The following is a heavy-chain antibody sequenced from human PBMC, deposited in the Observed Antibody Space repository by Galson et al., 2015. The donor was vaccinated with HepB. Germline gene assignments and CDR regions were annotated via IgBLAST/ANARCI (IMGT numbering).Heavy chain of an antibody. J-gene: IGHJ4*02. CDR1: EFTFSGYA. V-gene: IGHV3-64*01. CDR3: VRSADISMGRGGDY. D-gene: IGHD5-18*01. Sequence: SLRLSCAASEFTFSGYAMHWVRQAPGKGLEYVSGISRSGGTTYYGNSVEGRFTISRDNSDNTLYLQMGSLRAEDTAVYYCVRSADISMGRGGDYWGQGTLVTVSS. CDR2: ISRSGGTT.